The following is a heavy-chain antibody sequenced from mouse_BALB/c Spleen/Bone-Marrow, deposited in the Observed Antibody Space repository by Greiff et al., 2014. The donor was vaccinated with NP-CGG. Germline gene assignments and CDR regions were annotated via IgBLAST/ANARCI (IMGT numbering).Heavy chain of an antibody. CDR3: ARQLAYAMDY. D-gene: IGHD4-1*01. Sequence: EVMLVESGGGLVQPGGSLNLSCATSGFTFSDYYMYWVRQTPEKRLEWVAYITKGGGSTYYPDIVKGRFTISRDNAKNTLYLQMSRLKSEDTAMYYCARQLAYAMDYWGQGTSVTVSS. CDR1: GFTFSDYY. J-gene: IGHJ4*01. CDR2: ITKGGGST. V-gene: IGHV5-12*02.